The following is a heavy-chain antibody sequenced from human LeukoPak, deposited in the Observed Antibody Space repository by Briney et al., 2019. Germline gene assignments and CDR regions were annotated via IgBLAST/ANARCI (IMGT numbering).Heavy chain of an antibody. CDR1: GFTFSTHS. V-gene: IGHV3-48*01. CDR2: ISSSSSTI. J-gene: IGHJ4*02. CDR3: ASRDLHRYGHDY. D-gene: IGHD5-18*01. Sequence: GGSLRLSCAASGFTFSTHSMNWVRQASGKGLEWVSYISSSSSTIYYADSVKGRFTISRDNAKNSLYLQMNSLRAEDTAVYYCASRDLHRYGHDYWGQGTLVTVSS.